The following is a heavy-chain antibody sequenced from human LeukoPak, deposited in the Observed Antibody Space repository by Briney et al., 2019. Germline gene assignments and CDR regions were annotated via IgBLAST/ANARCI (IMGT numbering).Heavy chain of an antibody. Sequence: SQTLSLTCAISGDSVSSNSAAWNWIRQSPSRGLEWLGRTYYRSKWYNDYAVSVKSRITINADTSKNQFSQQLDSVTPEDTAVYYCARGTSIAAAGTDLDYWGQGSLVTVSS. J-gene: IGHJ4*02. D-gene: IGHD6-13*01. CDR1: GDSVSSNSAA. V-gene: IGHV6-1*01. CDR3: ARGTSIAAAGTDLDY. CDR2: TYYRSKWYN.